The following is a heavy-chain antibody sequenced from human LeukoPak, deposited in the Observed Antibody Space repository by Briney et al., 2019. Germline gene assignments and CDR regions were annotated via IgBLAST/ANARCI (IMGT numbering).Heavy chain of an antibody. CDR2: INHSGST. J-gene: IGHJ6*03. Sequence: SETLSLTCAVYGGSFSGYYWSWIRQPPGKGLEWIGEINHSGSTNYNPSLKSRVTISVDTSKNQFSLKLSSVTAADTAVYYCARRREYSSRPRYYYYMDVWGKGTTVTVSS. V-gene: IGHV4-34*01. CDR3: ARRREYSSRPRYYYYMDV. D-gene: IGHD6-13*01. CDR1: GGSFSGYY.